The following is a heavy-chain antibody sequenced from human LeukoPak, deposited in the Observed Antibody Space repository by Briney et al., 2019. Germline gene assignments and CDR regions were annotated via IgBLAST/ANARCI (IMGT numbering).Heavy chain of an antibody. Sequence: GGSLRLSCAASGFTFSSYAMSWVPQAPGKGLEGVSAISGSGGSTYYADSVKGRFSISRDNSKNTLYLQMNSLRAEDTAVYYCAKDLKSTVSVSASDIWGQGTMVTVSS. V-gene: IGHV3-23*01. CDR2: ISGSGGST. D-gene: IGHD4-17*01. CDR1: GFTFSSYA. J-gene: IGHJ3*02. CDR3: AKDLKSTVSVSASDI.